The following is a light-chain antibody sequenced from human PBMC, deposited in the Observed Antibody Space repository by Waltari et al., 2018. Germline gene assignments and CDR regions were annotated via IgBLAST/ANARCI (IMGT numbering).Light chain of an antibody. CDR3: MIWHSSAWV. CDR1: SGINVGSYS. CDR2: YTSDSDK. J-gene: IGLJ3*02. Sequence: QAVLSQPSSLSASPGASASLTCTLRSGINVGSYSIYWYQQKPGSPPQYLLRYTSDSDKQQGSGVPSRFSGSKDASANAGILLISGLRSEDEADYYCMIWHSSAWVFGGGTKLTVL. V-gene: IGLV5-45*03.